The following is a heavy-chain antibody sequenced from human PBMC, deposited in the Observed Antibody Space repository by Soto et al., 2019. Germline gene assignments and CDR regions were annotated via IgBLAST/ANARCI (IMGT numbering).Heavy chain of an antibody. V-gene: IGHV3-23*01. CDR3: VKDAYSGYGNFDY. CDR2: LSDSGGST. Sequence: EVQLLESGGGLVQPGGSLRLSCAASGFTFSSYAMTWVRQAPGKGLKWVSSLSDSGGSTYYADSVKGRFTISRDNSKNTLYLQMNSLRAKDTALYYCVKDAYSGYGNFDYWGQGTLVTVSS. CDR1: GFTFSSYA. D-gene: IGHD5-12*01. J-gene: IGHJ4*02.